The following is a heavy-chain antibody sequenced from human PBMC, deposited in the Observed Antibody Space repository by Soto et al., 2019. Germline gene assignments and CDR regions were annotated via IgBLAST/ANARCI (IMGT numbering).Heavy chain of an antibody. Sequence: PSETLSLTCTVSGGYISSSSYYCGWIRQPPGKGLELLGSIYYSGSTYYNPSLKSRVTISVDTSKNHFSLKLSSVTAVDTAVYYCARHTISYCSGGSCYGNYFDYCGQGTLITVSS. CDR1: GGYISSSSYY. J-gene: IGHJ4*02. D-gene: IGHD2-15*01. CDR3: ARHTISYCSGGSCYGNYFDY. CDR2: IYYSGST. V-gene: IGHV4-39*01.